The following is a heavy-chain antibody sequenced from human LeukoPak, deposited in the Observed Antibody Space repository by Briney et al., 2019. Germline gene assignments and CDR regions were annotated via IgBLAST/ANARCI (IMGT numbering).Heavy chain of an antibody. CDR2: ISAYKGNT. CDR3: ARDKTRGYSYGYDYFDY. D-gene: IGHD5-18*01. CDR1: GYTFTSYG. Sequence: GASVKVSCKASGYTFTSYGISWVRQAPGQGLEWMGWISAYKGNTNYAQKLQGRVTMTTDTSTSTAYMELRSLRSDDTAVYYCARDKTRGYSYGYDYFDYWGQGTLVTVSS. V-gene: IGHV1-18*01. J-gene: IGHJ4*02.